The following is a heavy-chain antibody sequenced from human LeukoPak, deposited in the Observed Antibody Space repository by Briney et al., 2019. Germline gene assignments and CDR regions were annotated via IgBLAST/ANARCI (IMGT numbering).Heavy chain of an antibody. V-gene: IGHV4-39*01. CDR2: IYYSGTT. D-gene: IGHD6-13*01. J-gene: IGHJ4*02. CDR3: ARVVRSSWTLFDY. Sequence: SETLSLTCTVSGDSISSSSYYWGWIRQPPGKGLAWIGNIYYSGTTYNNPSLKSRVTIDVDTSKNQFSLKLSSVTAADMAVYYCARVVRSSWTLFDYWGQGTLVTVSS. CDR1: GDSISSSSYY.